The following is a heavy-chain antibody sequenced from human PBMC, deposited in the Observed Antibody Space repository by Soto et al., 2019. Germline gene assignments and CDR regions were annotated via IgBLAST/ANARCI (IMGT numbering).Heavy chain of an antibody. D-gene: IGHD6-13*01. Sequence: EVQLLESGGGLVQPGGSLRLSCAASGFTFSNYAVTWVRQAPGKGLEWVSTISGSGGSTYYADSVKGRFTISRDNSKNTLYLQMTSLRAEDTAVYYCAKDRGSSWYEIDYWGQGTLVTVSS. J-gene: IGHJ4*02. CDR1: GFTFSNYA. CDR2: ISGSGGST. CDR3: AKDRGSSWYEIDY. V-gene: IGHV3-23*01.